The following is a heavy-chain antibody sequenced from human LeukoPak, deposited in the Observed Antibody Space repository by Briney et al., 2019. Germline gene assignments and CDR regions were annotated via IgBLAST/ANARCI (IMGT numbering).Heavy chain of an antibody. J-gene: IGHJ5*02. Sequence: ASVKVSCKASGYTFTGYYMHWVRQAPGQGLEWTGLINPNSGGTNYAQKFQGRGTMTRDTSISTAYMELSRLRSDDTAVYYCARDQGSGWINWFDPWGQGTLVTVSS. CDR2: INPNSGGT. V-gene: IGHV1-2*02. CDR1: GYTFTGYY. CDR3: ARDQGSGWINWFDP. D-gene: IGHD6-19*01.